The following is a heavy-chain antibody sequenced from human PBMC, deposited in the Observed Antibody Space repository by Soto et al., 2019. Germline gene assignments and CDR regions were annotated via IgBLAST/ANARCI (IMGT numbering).Heavy chain of an antibody. V-gene: IGHV1-3*01. J-gene: IGHJ4*02. CDR1: GYTFTGYA. CDR2: INAGNGNT. Sequence: ASVKVSCKASGYTFTGYAMHWVRQAPGQRLEWMGWINAGNGNTKYSQKFQGRVTITRDTSASTAYMELTSLRSEDTAVYYCARDQSSVYYDNSGFYDYWGQGTLVTVSS. D-gene: IGHD3-22*01. CDR3: ARDQSSVYYDNSGFYDY.